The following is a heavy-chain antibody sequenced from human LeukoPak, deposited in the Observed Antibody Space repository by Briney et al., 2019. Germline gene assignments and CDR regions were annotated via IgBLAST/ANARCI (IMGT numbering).Heavy chain of an antibody. J-gene: IGHJ4*02. CDR2: IYSGGST. CDR3: ARHPNLGYCSGGSCYTRYDFDY. D-gene: IGHD2-15*01. Sequence: PGGSLRLSCAASGFTFSSNYMSWVRQAPGKGLEWVSVIYSGGSTYYADSVKGRFTISRDNSKNTLYLQMNSLRAEDTAVYYCARHPNLGYCSGGSCYTRYDFDYWGQGTLVTVSS. V-gene: IGHV3-53*01. CDR1: GFTFSSNY.